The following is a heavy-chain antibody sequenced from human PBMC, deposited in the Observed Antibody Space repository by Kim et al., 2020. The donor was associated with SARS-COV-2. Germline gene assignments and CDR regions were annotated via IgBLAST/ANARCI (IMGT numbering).Heavy chain of an antibody. D-gene: IGHD3-3*01. V-gene: IGHV4-34*01. CDR3: ARGRAGVVPSPLMGLGPHYDYYALDV. Sequence: SQTLSLTCAVYIGSFSGYHWTWIRQSPGKGLEWIGEINHSGATNYNPSLKSRVAISVDTAKNQFSLQVKSVTAAATAVYFCARGRAGVVPSPLMGLGPHYDYYALDVWGQGTTVSVSS. J-gene: IGHJ6*02. CDR2: INHSGAT. CDR1: IGSFSGYH.